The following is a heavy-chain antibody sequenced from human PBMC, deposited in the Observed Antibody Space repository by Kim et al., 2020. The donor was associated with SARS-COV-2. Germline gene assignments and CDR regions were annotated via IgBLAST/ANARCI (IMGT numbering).Heavy chain of an antibody. CDR2: IKQDGSEK. J-gene: IGHJ4*02. CDR3: ARGGYSGYISL. Sequence: GGSLRLSCAASGFTFSNFWMSWVRQAPGKGLEWVANIKQDGSEKYYVDSVKGRFTISRDNAKKSLFLQMNSLRAEDTALYSCARGGYSGYISLWGQGTLVTVSS. CDR1: GFTFSNFW. V-gene: IGHV3-7*01. D-gene: IGHD5-12*01.